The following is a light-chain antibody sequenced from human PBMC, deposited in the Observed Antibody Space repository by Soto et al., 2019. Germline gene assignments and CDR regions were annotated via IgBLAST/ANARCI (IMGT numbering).Light chain of an antibody. CDR2: DVT. CDR3: SSYTDRKHLV. CDR1: SSDIGGYNS. J-gene: IGLJ1*01. V-gene: IGLV2-8*01. Sequence: QSVLTQSPSASGSLGQSAPISCPGTSSDIGGYNSVSWYQQHPGKAPKFMIYDVTKRPSGVPDRFSGSKSGNTASLTVSALQAEDEADYYCSSYTDRKHLVFGTGTKLTVL.